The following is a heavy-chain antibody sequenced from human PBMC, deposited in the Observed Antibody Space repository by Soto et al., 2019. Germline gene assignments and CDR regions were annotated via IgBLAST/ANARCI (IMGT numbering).Heavy chain of an antibody. CDR3: ARWSFLDY. D-gene: IGHD1-26*01. CDR1: GFSFTSYG. V-gene: IGHV3-23*01. Sequence: GGSLRLSCAASGFSFTSYGMSWVRQAPGKGLEWVSTISGSDGKTYYADSVKGRFSISRNTSNTNLYLQMNSLRVEDTAVYYCARWSFLDYWGQGTRVTVSS. CDR2: ISGSDGKT. J-gene: IGHJ4*02.